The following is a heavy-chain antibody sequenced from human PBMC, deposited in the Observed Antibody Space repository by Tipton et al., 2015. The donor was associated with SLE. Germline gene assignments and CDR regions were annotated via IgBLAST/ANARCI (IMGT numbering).Heavy chain of an antibody. CDR1: GGTFSGYH. D-gene: IGHD4-17*01. V-gene: IGHV4-34*08. CDR3: AEDYNYDYPDYN. CDR2: TTQTGTT. Sequence: TLSLTCAVYGGTFSGYHWTWIRQTPGKGLEWIGETTQTGTTNYSPSLKSRLTISADTSKRQVSLRLTSMTAADTAVYFCAEDYNYDYPDYNWGQGTLVIVSS. J-gene: IGHJ4*02.